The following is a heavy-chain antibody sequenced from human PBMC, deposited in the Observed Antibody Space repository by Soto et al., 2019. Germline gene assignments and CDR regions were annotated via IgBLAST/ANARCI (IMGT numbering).Heavy chain of an antibody. CDR1: GYTFTSYG. Sequence: ASVKVSCKASGYTFTSYGSSWVRQAPGQGLERMGWISAYNGNTNYAQKLQGRVTMTTDTSTSTAYMELRSLRSDDTAVYYCARDPGDIVVVPAIDPWGQGTLVTVSS. D-gene: IGHD2-2*01. J-gene: IGHJ5*02. CDR2: ISAYNGNT. CDR3: ARDPGDIVVVPAIDP. V-gene: IGHV1-18*01.